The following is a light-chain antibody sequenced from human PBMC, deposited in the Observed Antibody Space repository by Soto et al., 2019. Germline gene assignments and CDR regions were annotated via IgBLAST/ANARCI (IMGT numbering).Light chain of an antibody. J-gene: IGKJ2*01. CDR2: WAS. Sequence: DIVMTQSPDSLAVSLGERATINCKSSQSVLYSSNNKNYLAWYQQKPGQPPKLLISWASSRESGVPDRFSGSGSATDFTLTIRSLQAEDVAVYYCQQYYSTPRTFGQGTKLEIK. CDR3: QQYYSTPRT. CDR1: QSVLYSSNNKNY. V-gene: IGKV4-1*01.